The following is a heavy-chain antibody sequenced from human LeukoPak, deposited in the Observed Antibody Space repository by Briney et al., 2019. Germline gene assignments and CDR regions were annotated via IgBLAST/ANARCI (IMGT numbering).Heavy chain of an antibody. Sequence: ASVNVSCTASGGTFSIYAISWVRQAPGPGLEWMGGVIPIFGTANYAQKFQGRVTITADKSTSTAYMELSSLRSEDTAVYYCAITYYDILTGYYVYDAFDIWGQGTMVTVSS. D-gene: IGHD3-9*01. CDR1: GGTFSIYA. J-gene: IGHJ3*02. V-gene: IGHV1-69*06. CDR2: VIPIFGTA. CDR3: AITYYDILTGYYVYDAFDI.